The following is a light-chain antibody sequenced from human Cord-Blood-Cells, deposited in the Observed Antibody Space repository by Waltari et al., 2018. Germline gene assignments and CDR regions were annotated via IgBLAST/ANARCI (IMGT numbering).Light chain of an antibody. Sequence: SSELTQDPAVSVALGQTVRITCQGDSLRSYYASWYQQKPGQAPVLVIYGKNNRPSGIPDRFSGCSSGNTASLTITGAQAEDEADYYCNSRDSSGNQYVFGTGTKVTVL. V-gene: IGLV3-19*01. J-gene: IGLJ1*01. CDR3: NSRDSSGNQYV. CDR2: GKN. CDR1: SLRSYY.